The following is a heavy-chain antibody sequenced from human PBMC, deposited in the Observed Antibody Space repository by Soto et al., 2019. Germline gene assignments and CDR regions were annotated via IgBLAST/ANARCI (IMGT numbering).Heavy chain of an antibody. CDR2: ISNDGAKK. Sequence: QVQLVESGGGLVQPGRSLRLSCAASGFTFRSYGMHWVRQAPGKGLEWLAVISNDGAKKYLADSVKGRLTISRDNSRNTLYLQMNSLSAGDTAVYYCGKDTLDCSGGDCPLYYYYGMDVWGQGTTVTVSS. CDR3: GKDTLDCSGGDCPLYYYYGMDV. D-gene: IGHD2-21*02. J-gene: IGHJ6*02. V-gene: IGHV3-30*18. CDR1: GFTFRSYG.